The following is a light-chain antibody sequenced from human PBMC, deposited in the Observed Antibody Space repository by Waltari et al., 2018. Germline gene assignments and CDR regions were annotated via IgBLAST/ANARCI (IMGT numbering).Light chain of an antibody. CDR2: SNS. CDR1: GSNIGSNT. Sequence: QSVLTQPPSASGTPGQRVTISCSGSGSNIGSNTVNWYQQLTGTAPKPLIYSNSQRPSGGPCRCSGSKSGASASLAISGLQSEDEADYYCAAWDDSLNGPDWVFGGGTKLTVL. V-gene: IGLV1-44*01. CDR3: AAWDDSLNGPDWV. J-gene: IGLJ3*02.